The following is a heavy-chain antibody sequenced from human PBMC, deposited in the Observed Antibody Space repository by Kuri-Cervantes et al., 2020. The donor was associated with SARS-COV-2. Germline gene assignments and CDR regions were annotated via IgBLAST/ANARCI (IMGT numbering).Heavy chain of an antibody. CDR1: GYSISSGYY. CDR2: IYYSGST. J-gene: IGHJ4*02. D-gene: IGHD2-2*02. Sequence: GSLRLSCAVSGYSISSGYYWGWIRQAPGKGLEWIGSIYYSGSTYYNPSLKSRVTISVDTSKNQFSLKLSSVTAADTAVYYCASSIYCSSTSCYTYGHFDYWGQGTLVTVSS. V-gene: IGHV4-38-2*01. CDR3: ASSIYCSSTSCYTYGHFDY.